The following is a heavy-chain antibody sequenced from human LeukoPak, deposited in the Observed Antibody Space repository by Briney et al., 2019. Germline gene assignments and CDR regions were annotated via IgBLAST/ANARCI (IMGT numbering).Heavy chain of an antibody. CDR3: ARRFGAIFGVVPFDY. CDR1: GYRFTTYW. Sequence: GESLKISCKGSGYRFTTYWIGWVRQMPGKGLEWMGIIYPGDSDTRYSPSFQGQVTISADKSISTAYLQWSSLKASDTAMYYCARRFGAIFGVVPFDYWGQGTLVTVSS. V-gene: IGHV5-51*01. CDR2: IYPGDSDT. D-gene: IGHD3-3*01. J-gene: IGHJ4*02.